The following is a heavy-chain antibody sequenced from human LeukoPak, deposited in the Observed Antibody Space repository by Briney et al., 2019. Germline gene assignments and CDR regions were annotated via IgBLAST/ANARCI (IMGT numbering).Heavy chain of an antibody. CDR1: GYTFTGYY. CDR2: INPNSGGT. CDR3: ARETALVVAAKGWFDP. J-gene: IGHJ5*02. Sequence: ASVKVSCKASGYTFTGYYMHWMRQAPGQGLEWMGRINPNSGGTNYAQKFQGRVTMTRDTSISTAYMELSRLRSDDTAVYYCARETALVVAAKGWFDPWGQGTLVTVSS. D-gene: IGHD2-15*01. V-gene: IGHV1-2*06.